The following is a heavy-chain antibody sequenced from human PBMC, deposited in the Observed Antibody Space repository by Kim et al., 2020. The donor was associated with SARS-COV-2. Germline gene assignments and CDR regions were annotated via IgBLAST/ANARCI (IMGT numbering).Heavy chain of an antibody. Sequence: NGNTNYAQKLQGRVTMTTDTSTSTAYMELRSLRSDDTAVYYCAREVPPGVWGQGTLVTVSS. CDR2: NGNT. CDR3: AREVPPGV. V-gene: IGHV1-18*01. D-gene: IGHD2-2*01. J-gene: IGHJ4*02.